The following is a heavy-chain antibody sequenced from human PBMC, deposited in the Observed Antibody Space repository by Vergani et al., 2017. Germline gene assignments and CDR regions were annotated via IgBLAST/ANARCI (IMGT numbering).Heavy chain of an antibody. CDR2: ISSSSSTI. J-gene: IGHJ3*02. CDR3: ARDLFWGRRTWSFDI. CDR1: GFTFSSYS. D-gene: IGHD3-16*01. Sequence: EVQLVESGGGLVQPGGSLRLSCAASGFTFSSYSMNWVRQAPGKGLEWVSYISSSSSTIYYADSVKGRFTISRDNAKNSLYLQMNSLRAEDTAVYYCARDLFWGRRTWSFDIWDQRTMVTVSS. V-gene: IGHV3-48*01.